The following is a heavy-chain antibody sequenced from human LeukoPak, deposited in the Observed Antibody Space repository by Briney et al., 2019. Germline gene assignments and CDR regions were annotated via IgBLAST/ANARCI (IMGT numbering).Heavy chain of an antibody. Sequence: SETLSLTCTVSGVSISSYYWSWVRQPAGKGQEWVGRIYISGSTIYNPPLKSGVTMSVDTSKNQFSLKLSSVTGADTAVYYCGRGRYESTRLSAYYYYYMDVWGKGTTVTVSS. J-gene: IGHJ6*03. D-gene: IGHD1-14*01. V-gene: IGHV4-4*07. CDR1: GVSISSYY. CDR3: GRGRYESTRLSAYYYYYMDV. CDR2: IYISGST.